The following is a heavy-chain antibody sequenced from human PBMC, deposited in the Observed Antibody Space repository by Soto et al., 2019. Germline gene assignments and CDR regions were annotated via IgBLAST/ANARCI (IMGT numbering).Heavy chain of an antibody. Sequence: QVQLVQSGAEVKKPGSSVKVSCKASGGTFMTYTISWVRQAPGQGLEWMGGITLVFGTANYAQKFQGRVTITADESTGTVYMELSGLRSEDTAVYYGAREGGAPGAFDHWGQGTLVSVSS. CDR3: AREGGAPGAFDH. CDR1: GGTFMTYT. D-gene: IGHD7-27*01. CDR2: ITLVFGTA. J-gene: IGHJ4*02. V-gene: IGHV1-69*01.